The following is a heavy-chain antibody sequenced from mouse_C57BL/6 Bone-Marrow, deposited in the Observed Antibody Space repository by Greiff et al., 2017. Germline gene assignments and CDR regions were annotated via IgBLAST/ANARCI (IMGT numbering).Heavy chain of an antibody. V-gene: IGHV1-54*01. CDR1: GYAFTNYL. CDR2: INPGSGGT. J-gene: IGHJ4*01. D-gene: IGHD2-1*01. Sequence: QVQLQQSGAELVRPGTSVKVSCKASGYAFTNYLIEWVQQRPGQGLEWIGVINPGSGGTNYNEKFKGQATLTADKSSSTAYMQLSSLTSEDSAVYCCARSDGNYYAMDYWGQGTSVTVSS. CDR3: ARSDGNYYAMDY.